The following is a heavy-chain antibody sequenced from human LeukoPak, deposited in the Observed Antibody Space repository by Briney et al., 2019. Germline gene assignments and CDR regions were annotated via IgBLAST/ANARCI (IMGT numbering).Heavy chain of an antibody. V-gene: IGHV4-61*02. J-gene: IGHJ6*03. D-gene: IGHD2-2*01. CDR2: IYTSGST. Sequence: PSETLSLTCTVSGGSISSGSYYWSWIRQPAGKGLEWIGRIYTSGSTNYNPSLKSRVTISVDTSKHQFSLKLSSVTAADTAVYYCAREPYCSSTSCRYYYYYYYMDVWGKGTTVTVSS. CDR3: AREPYCSSTSCRYYYYYYYMDV. CDR1: GGSISSGSYY.